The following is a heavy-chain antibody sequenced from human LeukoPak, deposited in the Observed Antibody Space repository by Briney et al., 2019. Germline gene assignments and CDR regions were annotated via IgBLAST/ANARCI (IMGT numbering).Heavy chain of an antibody. Sequence: PSETLSLTCAVSGYSISSGYYWGWMRQPPGRGLEWIGSIYHSGSTYYNPSLKSRVTISVDTSKNQFSLKLSSLTAADTAVYYCARAPDWSCYPRYWYFDLWGRGTLVTVSS. V-gene: IGHV4-38-2*01. CDR1: GYSISSGYY. D-gene: IGHD3-3*01. CDR3: ARAPDWSCYPRYWYFDL. CDR2: IYHSGST. J-gene: IGHJ2*01.